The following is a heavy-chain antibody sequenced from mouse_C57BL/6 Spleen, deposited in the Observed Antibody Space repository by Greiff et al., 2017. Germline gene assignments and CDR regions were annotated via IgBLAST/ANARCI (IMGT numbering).Heavy chain of an antibody. Sequence: QVQLKESGAELVRPGTSVKVSCKASGYAFTNYLIEWVKQRPGQGLEWIGVINPGSGGTNYNEKFKGKATLTADKSSSTAYMQLSSLTSEDSAVYFCAREGSYYGSSYNAMDYWGQGTTLTVSS. CDR1: GYAFTNYL. D-gene: IGHD1-1*01. J-gene: IGHJ4*01. V-gene: IGHV1-54*01. CDR2: INPGSGGT. CDR3: AREGSYYGSSYNAMDY.